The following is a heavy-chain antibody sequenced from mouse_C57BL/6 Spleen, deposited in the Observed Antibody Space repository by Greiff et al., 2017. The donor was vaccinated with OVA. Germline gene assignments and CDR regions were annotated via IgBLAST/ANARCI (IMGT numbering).Heavy chain of an antibody. CDR3: AREGDSRAMDY. CDR1: GFTFSDYG. J-gene: IGHJ4*01. CDR2: ISSGSSTI. V-gene: IGHV5-17*01. Sequence: EVKLQESGGGLVKPGGSLKLSCAASGFTFSDYGMHWVRQAPEKGLEWVAYISSGSSTIYYADTVKGRFTISRDNAKNTLFLQMTSLRSEDTAMYYCAREGDSRAMDYWGQGTSVTVSS.